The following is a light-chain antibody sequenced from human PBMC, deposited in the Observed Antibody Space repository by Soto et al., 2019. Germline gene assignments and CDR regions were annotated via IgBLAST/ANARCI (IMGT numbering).Light chain of an antibody. V-gene: IGKV1-5*01. CDR1: QSISSW. CDR3: QQYNSYL. J-gene: IGKJ1*01. CDR2: DAS. Sequence: DIQMTQSPSTLSASVGERVTITCRASQSISSWLAWYQQKPGKAPKLLIYDASSLESGVPSRFSGSGSGTEFTLTISSLQPDDFATYYCQQYNSYLFGQGTKVDI.